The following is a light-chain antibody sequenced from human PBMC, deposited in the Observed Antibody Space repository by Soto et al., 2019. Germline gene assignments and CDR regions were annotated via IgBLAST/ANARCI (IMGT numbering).Light chain of an antibody. CDR1: QIISSTY. V-gene: IGKV3-20*01. J-gene: IGKJ2*01. CDR3: QHYGTSLYT. CDR2: GES. Sequence: DIVLTQSPGTLSLSPGERATLSCRASQIISSTYLGWYQQKPGQAPRLLIYGESSRATGIPDRFSGSGSVTDFTLTISRLEPEDFAVYYCQHYGTSLYTFGQGTTLEIK.